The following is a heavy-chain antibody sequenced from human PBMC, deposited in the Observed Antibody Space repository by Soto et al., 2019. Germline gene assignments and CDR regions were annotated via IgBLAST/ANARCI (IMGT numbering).Heavy chain of an antibody. V-gene: IGHV3-23*01. CDR3: AKVGQQLVYYGMDV. CDR1: GFTFSSYA. J-gene: IGHJ6*02. Sequence: LRLSCAASGFTFSSYAMSWVRQAPGKGLEWVSAISGSGGSTYYADSVKGRFTISRDNSKNTLYLQMNSLRAEDTAVYYCAKVGQQLVYYGMDVWGQGTTVTVSS. D-gene: IGHD6-13*01. CDR2: ISGSGGST.